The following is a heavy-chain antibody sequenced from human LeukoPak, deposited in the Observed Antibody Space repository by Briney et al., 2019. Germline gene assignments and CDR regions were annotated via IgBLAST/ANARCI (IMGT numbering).Heavy chain of an antibody. Sequence: ASVKVSCKASGYTFTSYYMHWVRQAPGQGLEWMGIINPSGGSTSYAQKFQGRVTMTRDMSASTVCMELSSLRSEDTAVYYCALKKGYQYSSGWYGAFDIWGQGTMVTVSS. V-gene: IGHV1-46*01. CDR3: ALKKGYQYSSGWYGAFDI. CDR2: INPSGGST. J-gene: IGHJ3*02. CDR1: GYTFTSYY. D-gene: IGHD6-19*01.